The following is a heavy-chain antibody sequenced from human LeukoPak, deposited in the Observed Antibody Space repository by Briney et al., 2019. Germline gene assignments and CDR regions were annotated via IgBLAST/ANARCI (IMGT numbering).Heavy chain of an antibody. CDR1: GDTVSNKRSA. CDR2: TYYRSKWYN. V-gene: IGHV6-1*01. J-gene: IGHJ4*02. CDR3: ARVNSWTKEPDTGFDY. D-gene: IGHD1-14*01. Sequence: SQTLSLTCAISGDTVSNKRSAWNWIRQSPSRGLEWLGRTYYRSKWYNDYAVSVKSRITINPDTSKNQFSLQLNSVSPEDTAVYYCARVNSWTKEPDTGFDYWGQGILVTVSS.